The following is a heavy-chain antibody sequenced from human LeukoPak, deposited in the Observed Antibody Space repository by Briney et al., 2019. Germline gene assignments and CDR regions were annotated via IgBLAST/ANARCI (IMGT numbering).Heavy chain of an antibody. D-gene: IGHD3-10*01. J-gene: IGHJ4*02. CDR3: AGGENNYGSGRSYFDY. CDR1: GYSISSGYY. CDR2: IYHSGST. V-gene: IGHV4-38-2*01. Sequence: SETLSLTCAVSGYSISSGYYWGWIRQPPGKGLEWIGSIYHSGSTYYNPSLKSRVTISVDTSKNQFSLKLSSVTDADTAVHYCAGGENNYGSGRSYFDYWGQGTLVTVSS.